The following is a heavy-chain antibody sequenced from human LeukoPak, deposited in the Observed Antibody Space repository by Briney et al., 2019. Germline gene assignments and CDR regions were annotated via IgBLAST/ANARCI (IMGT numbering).Heavy chain of an antibody. V-gene: IGHV1-69*13. CDR2: IIPIFGTA. Sequence: SVKVSCKASGGTFSSYAISWVRQDPGQGLEWMGGIIPIFGTANYAQKFQGRVTITADESTSTAYMALGRLRSEDTPVYYCASGIRGGNDAFDIWGQGTMVTVSS. J-gene: IGHJ3*02. CDR3: ASGIRGGNDAFDI. D-gene: IGHD3-10*01. CDR1: GGTFSSYA.